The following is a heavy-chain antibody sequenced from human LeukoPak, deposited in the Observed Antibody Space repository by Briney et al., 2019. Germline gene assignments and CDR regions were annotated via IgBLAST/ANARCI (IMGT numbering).Heavy chain of an antibody. CDR1: GFTFSSYA. Sequence: PGGSLRLSCAASGFTFSSYAMHWVRQAPGKGLEWVSVIYSGGSTYYADSVKGRFTISRDNSKNTLYLQMNSLRAEDTAVYYCASPDYYDSSGYFSFDYWGQGTLVTVSS. CDR3: ASPDYYDSSGYFSFDY. CDR2: IYSGGST. V-gene: IGHV3-53*01. J-gene: IGHJ4*02. D-gene: IGHD3-22*01.